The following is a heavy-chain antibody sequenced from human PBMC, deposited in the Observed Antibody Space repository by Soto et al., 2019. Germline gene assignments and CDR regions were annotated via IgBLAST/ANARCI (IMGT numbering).Heavy chain of an antibody. Sequence: EMHLVESGGGLVQPGRSLTISCAASGFTFEYYAMHWVRQAPGKGLEWVSGISWNSGKIIYADSVKGRFTISRDNAKNSLYLQMNSLRPEDTALYYCAKMVTWDSSGYYQGGFDCWGQGTLVTVSS. V-gene: IGHV3-9*01. D-gene: IGHD3-22*01. CDR2: ISWNSGKI. CDR3: AKMVTWDSSGYYQGGFDC. CDR1: GFTFEYYA. J-gene: IGHJ4*02.